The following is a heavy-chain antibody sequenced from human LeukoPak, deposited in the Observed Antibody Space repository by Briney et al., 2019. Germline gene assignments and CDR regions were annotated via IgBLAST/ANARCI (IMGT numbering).Heavy chain of an antibody. CDR3: ARDRTTMVRDYYYYMDV. CDR2: ISSSSSYI. V-gene: IGHV3-21*01. D-gene: IGHD3-10*01. Sequence: PGGSLRLSCAASGFTFSSYSMNWVRQAPGKGLEWVSSISSSSSYIYYADSVKGRFTISRDNAKNSLYLQMNSLRDEDTAVYYCARDRTTMVRDYYYYMDVWGKGTTVTVSS. J-gene: IGHJ6*03. CDR1: GFTFSSYS.